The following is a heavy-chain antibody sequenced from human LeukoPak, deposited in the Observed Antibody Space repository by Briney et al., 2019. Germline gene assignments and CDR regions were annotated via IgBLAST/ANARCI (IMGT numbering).Heavy chain of an antibody. J-gene: IGHJ4*02. CDR2: ISYDGTNK. V-gene: IGHV3-30*04. D-gene: IGHD3-16*01. Sequence: GGSLRLSCAASGFTFSSYPMHWVRQAPGKGLEWVAVISYDGTNKYYTDSVKGRFTISRDNSKNTLYLQMNSLRAEDTAVYYCARNFRYNMITPSPFDYWGQGTLVTVPS. CDR1: GFTFSSYP. CDR3: ARNFRYNMITPSPFDY.